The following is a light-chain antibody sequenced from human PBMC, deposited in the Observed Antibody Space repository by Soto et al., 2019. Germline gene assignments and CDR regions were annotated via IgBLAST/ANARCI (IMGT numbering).Light chain of an antibody. V-gene: IGLV2-14*01. J-gene: IGLJ2*01. CDR1: SSDVGGYNY. Sequence: QSALTQPASVSGSPGQSITISCTGTSSDVGGYNYVSWYQQHPDKAPKLMIYDVNNRPSGVSNRFSASKSGNTASLTISGLQAEDEADYYCSSYTSSSVVIFGAGTKLTVL. CDR2: DVN. CDR3: SSYTSSSVVI.